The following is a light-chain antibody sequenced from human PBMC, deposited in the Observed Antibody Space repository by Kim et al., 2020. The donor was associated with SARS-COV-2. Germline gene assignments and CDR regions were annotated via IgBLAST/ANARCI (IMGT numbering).Light chain of an antibody. J-gene: IGLJ3*02. CDR3: SSYSSSTTLAV. V-gene: IGLV2-14*03. Sequence: QSVHISCTRSTGDVGGYNYVSWYQQTPGKAPKLIIYDVSDRPSGVSNRFSGSKSGNTASLTISGLRAEDEADYYCSSYSSSTTLAVFGGGTQLTVL. CDR1: TGDVGGYNY. CDR2: DVS.